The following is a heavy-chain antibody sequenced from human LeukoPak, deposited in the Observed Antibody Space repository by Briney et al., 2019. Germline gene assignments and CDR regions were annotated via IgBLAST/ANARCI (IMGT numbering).Heavy chain of an antibody. D-gene: IGHD1-26*01. V-gene: IGHV3-11*01. CDR2: ISSSGITI. CDR3: ARDFGRTGTSYCVDR. Sequence: PGGSLRLSCAASRFKFSDYYMSWIRQAPGKGPEWVSYISSSGITIYYADSVKGRFTISRDNAQNSLYLQMSSLRAEDTAVYYCARDFGRTGTSYCVDRWGQGTLVTVSS. CDR1: RFKFSDYY. J-gene: IGHJ5*02.